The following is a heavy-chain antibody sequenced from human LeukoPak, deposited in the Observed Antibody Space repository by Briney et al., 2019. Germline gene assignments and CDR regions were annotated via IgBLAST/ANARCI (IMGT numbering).Heavy chain of an antibody. J-gene: IGHJ4*02. Sequence: PSETLSLTCTVSGYSISSGYHWGWIRQPPGKGLEWIGSIYHSGSTYYNPSLKSRVTISVDTSKNQFSLKLSSVTAADTAVYYCARGYSSGWYAYFDYWGQGTLVTVSS. V-gene: IGHV4-38-2*02. CDR2: IYHSGST. CDR1: GYSISSGYH. CDR3: ARGYSSGWYAYFDY. D-gene: IGHD6-19*01.